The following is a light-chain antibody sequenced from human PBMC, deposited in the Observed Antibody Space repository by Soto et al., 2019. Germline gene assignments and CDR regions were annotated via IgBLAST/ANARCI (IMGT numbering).Light chain of an antibody. CDR2: EGS. CDR1: SSDVGSYNL. Sequence: QSALTQPASVSGSPGQSITISCTGTSSDVGSYNLVSWYQQHPGKAPKLMIYEGSKRPSGVSNRFSGSKSGNTASLTISGLQAEEEADYYCFSYAGSSTHVVFGGGTKLTVL. V-gene: IGLV2-23*01. J-gene: IGLJ2*01. CDR3: FSYAGSSTHVV.